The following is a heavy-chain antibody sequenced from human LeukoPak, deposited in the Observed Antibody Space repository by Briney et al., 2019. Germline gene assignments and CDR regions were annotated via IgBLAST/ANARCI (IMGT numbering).Heavy chain of an antibody. Sequence: SETLSLTCTVSGGSISSSSYYWGWIRQPPGKGLEWIGSIYYSGSTYYNPSLKSRVTISVDTSKNQFSLKLSSVTAADTAVYYCATYRSFKLDDPIRYYYYMDVWGKGTTVTVSS. J-gene: IGHJ6*03. CDR3: ATYRSFKLDDPIRYYYYMDV. CDR1: GGSISSSSYY. V-gene: IGHV4-39*01. D-gene: IGHD6-13*01. CDR2: IYYSGST.